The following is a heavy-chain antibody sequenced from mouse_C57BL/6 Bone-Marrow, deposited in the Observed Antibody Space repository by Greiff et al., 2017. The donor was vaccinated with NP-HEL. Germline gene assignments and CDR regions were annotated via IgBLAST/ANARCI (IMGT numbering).Heavy chain of an antibody. CDR2: IDPNSGGT. Sequence: QVQLQQPGADLVKPGASVKLSCKASGYTFTSYWTHWVKQRPGRGLEWIGRIDPNSGGTKFNEKFKTKATLTVDKPSSTAYMQLSSLTSEDSAVYYCARYYYGGRGWYFDVWGTGTTVTVSS. V-gene: IGHV1-72*01. D-gene: IGHD1-1*01. J-gene: IGHJ1*03. CDR1: GYTFTSYW. CDR3: ARYYYGGRGWYFDV.